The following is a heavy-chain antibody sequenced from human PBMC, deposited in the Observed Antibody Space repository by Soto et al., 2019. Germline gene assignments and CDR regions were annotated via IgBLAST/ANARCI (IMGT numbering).Heavy chain of an antibody. CDR1: GYNFGIYW. CDR2: SYPGGSES. J-gene: IGHJ4*02. V-gene: IGHV5-51*03. Sequence: EVQLVQSGAALKKPGESLKISCKGSGYNFGIYWIGWVRQVPGKGLEWMGLSYPGGSESRYSPSFEGQVTVSAAESLSTAYLQWSTLKASDTAIYYCARQGDSGSFDYWGQGTLVTVSS. CDR3: ARQGDSGSFDY. D-gene: IGHD6-13*01.